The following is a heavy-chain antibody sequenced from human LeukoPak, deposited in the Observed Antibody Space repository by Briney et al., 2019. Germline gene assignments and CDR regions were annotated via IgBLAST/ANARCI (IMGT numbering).Heavy chain of an antibody. D-gene: IGHD2-8*01. J-gene: IGHJ6*03. V-gene: IGHV3-30*02. CDR2: IQYDGSNE. CDR1: RFTFSSYG. Sequence: GGSLRLSCAASRFTFSSYGMHWVRQAPGKGLEGVAYIQYDGSNEQYADSVKGRFSISRDSSKNILYLQMNSLRAEDTAVYYCAKDRCSNGVGCYYYYMDVWGKGTTVTISS. CDR3: AKDRCSNGVGCYYYYMDV.